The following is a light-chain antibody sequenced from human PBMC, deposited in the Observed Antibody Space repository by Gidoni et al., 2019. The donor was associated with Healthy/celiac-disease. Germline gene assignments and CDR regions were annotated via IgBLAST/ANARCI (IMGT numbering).Light chain of an antibody. V-gene: IGKV3-15*01. Sequence: EIVMTQSPATLSVSPGESATLCCRTSQSVSRNLAWYQQKPGQAPRLLIDGASTRATGIPARCSGGGSGKEFTLTSSSLQSEDLAVYYCQQYNNWPPLTFGGGTKVEIK. CDR2: GAS. CDR1: QSVSRN. J-gene: IGKJ4*01. CDR3: QQYNNWPPLT.